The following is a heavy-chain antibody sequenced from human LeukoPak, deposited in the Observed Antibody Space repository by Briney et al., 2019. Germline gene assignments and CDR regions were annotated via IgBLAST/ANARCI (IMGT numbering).Heavy chain of an antibody. J-gene: IGHJ4*02. Sequence: PGGPLRLSCAASGFTFSSYAMHWVRQAPGKGLEYVSAISSNGGSTYYANSVKGRFTISRDNSKNTLYLQMGSLRAEDMAVYYCARDLGVGSGSYYFDYWGQGTLVTVSS. D-gene: IGHD3-10*01. CDR3: ARDLGVGSGSYYFDY. CDR1: GFTFSSYA. V-gene: IGHV3-64*01. CDR2: ISSNGGST.